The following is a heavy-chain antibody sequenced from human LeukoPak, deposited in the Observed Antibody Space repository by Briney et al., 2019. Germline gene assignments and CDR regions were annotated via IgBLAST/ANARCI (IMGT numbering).Heavy chain of an antibody. Sequence: GASVKVSCKASGYTFTVYYIHWVRPAPGQGLEWMGWINPRTGETNYAQRFHGRVTMTTDTSITTAYMDLSRLRSDDTAIYYCARGGRDIGVILILEYMDVWGKGTTLAVSS. D-gene: IGHD3-3*01. CDR3: ARGGRDIGVILILEYMDV. CDR1: GYTFTVYY. V-gene: IGHV1-2*02. J-gene: IGHJ6*04. CDR2: INPRTGET.